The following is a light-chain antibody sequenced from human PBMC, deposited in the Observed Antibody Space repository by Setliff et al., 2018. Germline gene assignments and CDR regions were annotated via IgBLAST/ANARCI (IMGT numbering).Light chain of an antibody. CDR2: DVR. CDR1: SSDVGAYNY. V-gene: IGLV2-11*01. CDR3: QVWDSGSEHYV. J-gene: IGLJ1*01. Sequence: QSVLAQPRSVSGSPGQSVTISCTGTSSDVGAYNYVSWYQQHPGKVPKLMIYDVRKRPSGVPDRFSGSKSGNTASLTISGLQAEDEADYYCQVWDSGSEHYVFGTGTKV.